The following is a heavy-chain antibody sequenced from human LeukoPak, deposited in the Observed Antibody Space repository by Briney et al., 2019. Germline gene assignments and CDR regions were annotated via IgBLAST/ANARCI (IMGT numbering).Heavy chain of an antibody. Sequence: QPGGSLRLSCSASGFTFNNFAIHWVRQAPGKGLEYVSAISGHGDSTYYADSVKGRFTTSRDNSNNTLYLQMSSLRAEDTAVYYCVKDTSRGGRFYAFDIWGRGTMVTVSS. CDR3: VKDTSRGGRFYAFDI. V-gene: IGHV3-64D*08. D-gene: IGHD1-26*01. CDR2: ISGHGDST. CDR1: GFTFNNFA. J-gene: IGHJ3*02.